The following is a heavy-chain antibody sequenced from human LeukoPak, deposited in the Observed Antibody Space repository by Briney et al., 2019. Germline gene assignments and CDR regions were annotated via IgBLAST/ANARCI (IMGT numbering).Heavy chain of an antibody. V-gene: IGHV3-21*01. J-gene: IGHJ4*02. CDR1: GFTFSSYS. D-gene: IGHD3-10*01. CDR2: ISSSSSYI. Sequence: PGGSLRLSCAASGFTFSSYSMNWVRQAPGKGLEWVSSISSSSSYIYYADSVKGRFTISRDNAKNSLYLQMNSLRAEDTAVYYCARDLWFGHSHDYWGQGTLVTVSS. CDR3: ARDLWFGHSHDY.